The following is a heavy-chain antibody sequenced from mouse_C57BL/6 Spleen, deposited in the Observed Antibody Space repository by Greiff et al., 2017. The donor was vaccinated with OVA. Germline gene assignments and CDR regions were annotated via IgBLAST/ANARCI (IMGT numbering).Heavy chain of an antibody. CDR3: ARNDYYGSSYAMDY. D-gene: IGHD1-1*01. CDR1: GYTFTSYW. V-gene: IGHV1-59*01. J-gene: IGHJ4*01. Sequence: QVQLQQPGAELVRPGTSVKLSCKASGYTFTSYWMHWVKQRPGQGLEWIGVIDPSDSYTNYNQKFKGKATLTVDTSSSTAYMQLSSLTSEDSAGYYGARNDYYGSSYAMDYWGQGTSVIVSS. CDR2: IDPSDSYT.